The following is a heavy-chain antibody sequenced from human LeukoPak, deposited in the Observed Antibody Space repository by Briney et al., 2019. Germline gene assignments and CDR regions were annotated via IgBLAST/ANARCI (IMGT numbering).Heavy chain of an antibody. CDR3: ARDSGYSGYDPGDY. D-gene: IGHD5-12*01. CDR2: ISGSGGST. J-gene: IGHJ4*02. Sequence: GGSLRLSCAASGFTFSSYAMSWVRQAPGKGLEWVSAISGSGGSTYYADSVKGRFTISRDNSKNTLYLQMNSLRAEDTAVYYCARDSGYSGYDPGDYWGQGTLVTVSP. V-gene: IGHV3-23*01. CDR1: GFTFSSYA.